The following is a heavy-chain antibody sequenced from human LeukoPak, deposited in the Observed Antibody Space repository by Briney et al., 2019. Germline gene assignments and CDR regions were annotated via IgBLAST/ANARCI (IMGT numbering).Heavy chain of an antibody. CDR3: ARGAFRFDY. V-gene: IGHV3-7*01. J-gene: IGHJ4*02. CDR2: IKQDGSEK. Sequence: GGSLRLSCAVSGISFSSYWMSWVRQVPGKGLEWVANIKQDGSEKYYVDSVKGRFTISRDNAKNSLYLQMNSLRAEDTAVYYCARGAFRFDYWGQGTLVTVSS. CDR1: GISFSSYW.